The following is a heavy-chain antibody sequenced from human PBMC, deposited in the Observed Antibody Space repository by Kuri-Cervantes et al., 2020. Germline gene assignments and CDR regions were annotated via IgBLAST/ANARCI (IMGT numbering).Heavy chain of an antibody. D-gene: IGHD3-9*01. CDR2: ISYDGSNK. CDR3: VRDSHYDTLTGYNPFDY. V-gene: IGHV3-30-3*01. CDR1: GFTFSSYA. J-gene: IGHJ4*02. Sequence: GGSLRLSCAASGFTFSSYAMHWVRQAPGEGLEWVAVISYDGSNKYYADSVKGRFTISRDNSKNTLYLQMNSLRAEDTAVYYCVRDSHYDTLTGYNPFDYWGQGTLVTVSS.